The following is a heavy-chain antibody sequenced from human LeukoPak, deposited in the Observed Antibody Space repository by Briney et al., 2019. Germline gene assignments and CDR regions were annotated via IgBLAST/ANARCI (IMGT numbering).Heavy chain of an antibody. Sequence: SETLSLTCGVSGYSISSGYYWGWIWQPPGKGLEWIGSIYHSGSTYYNPSLKSRVTISVDTSKNQFSLKLSSVTAADTAVYYCARDPKWGDAFDIWGQGTMVTVSS. CDR2: IYHSGST. CDR1: GYSISSGYY. V-gene: IGHV4-38-2*02. CDR3: ARDPKWGDAFDI. D-gene: IGHD1-26*01. J-gene: IGHJ3*02.